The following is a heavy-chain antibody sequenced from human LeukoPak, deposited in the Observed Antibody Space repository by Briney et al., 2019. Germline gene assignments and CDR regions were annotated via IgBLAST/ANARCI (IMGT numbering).Heavy chain of an antibody. CDR2: ISSSGSTI. CDR1: GFTFSSYE. V-gene: IGHV3-48*03. Sequence: PGGSLRLSCAASGFTFSSYEMNWVRQAPGKGLEWVSYISSSGSTIYYADSVKGRFTISRDNAKNSLYLQMNSLRAEDTAVYYCARDPTPHYDILTGYDPGMDVWGQGTTVTVS. J-gene: IGHJ6*02. D-gene: IGHD3-9*01. CDR3: ARDPTPHYDILTGYDPGMDV.